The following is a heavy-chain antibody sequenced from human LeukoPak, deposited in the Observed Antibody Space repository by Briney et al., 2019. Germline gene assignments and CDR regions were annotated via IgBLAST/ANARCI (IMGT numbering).Heavy chain of an antibody. V-gene: IGHV4-39*07. CDR3: ARVAYDFWNDYSLYYFDY. D-gene: IGHD3-3*01. CDR1: GGSISSSSYY. Sequence: SETLSLTCTVSGGSISSSSYYWGWIRQPPGKGLEWIGSIYHSGSTYYNPSLKSRVTISVDTSKNQFSLKLSSVTAADTAVYYCARVAYDFWNDYSLYYFDYWGQGTLVTVSS. J-gene: IGHJ4*02. CDR2: IYHSGST.